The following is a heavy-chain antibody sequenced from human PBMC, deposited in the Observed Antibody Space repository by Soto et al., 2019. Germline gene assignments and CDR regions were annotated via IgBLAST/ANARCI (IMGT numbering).Heavy chain of an antibody. CDR3: ARQGGGYDAFDI. CDR2: IFPDDSDT. D-gene: IGHD5-12*01. V-gene: IGHV5-51*01. Sequence: GESLKISCEGSGYRFTSYWIGWVRQMPGKGLEWMGIIFPDDSDTKYSPAFQGQVTVSADKSINTAYLQWSSLKAADTAMYYCARQGGGYDAFDIWGQGTMVTVSS. CDR1: GYRFTSYW. J-gene: IGHJ3*02.